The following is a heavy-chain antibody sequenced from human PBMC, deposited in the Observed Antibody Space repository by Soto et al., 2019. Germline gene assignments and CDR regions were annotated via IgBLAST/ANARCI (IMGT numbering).Heavy chain of an antibody. CDR2: IYYSGST. D-gene: IGHD3-16*02. J-gene: IGHJ4*02. CDR1: GGSISSGGYY. CDR3: ARIIYDYIWGSYRYADY. Sequence: QVQLQESGPGLVKPSQTLSLTCTVSGGSISSGGYYWSWIRQHPGKGLEWIGYIYYSGSTYYNPSLKSRVTIAVDTFKNQFSLKLSSVTAADTAVYYCARIIYDYIWGSYRYADYWGQGTLVTVSS. V-gene: IGHV4-31*03.